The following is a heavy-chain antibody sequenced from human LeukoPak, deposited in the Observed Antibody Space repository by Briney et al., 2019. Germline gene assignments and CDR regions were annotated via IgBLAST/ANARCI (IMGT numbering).Heavy chain of an antibody. CDR3: ARGRDTAAAEGSLGY. V-gene: IGHV1-8*01. CDR1: GYTFTSYD. CDR2: RNPNSGNT. D-gene: IGHD6-13*01. J-gene: IGHJ4*02. Sequence: ASVNVSCKSSGYTFTSYDINWVRQATGQGLEWMGWRNPNSGNTGYAQKFQGRVTMTRNTSISTAYMELSSLRSEDTAVYYCARGRDTAAAEGSLGYWGQGTLVTVSS.